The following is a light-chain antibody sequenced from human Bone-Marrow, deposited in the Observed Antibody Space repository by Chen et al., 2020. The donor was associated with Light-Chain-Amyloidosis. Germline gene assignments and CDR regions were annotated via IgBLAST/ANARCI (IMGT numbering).Light chain of an antibody. CDR1: SSDVGGYTY. CDR2: DVT. Sequence: QSALTQPASVSGSPGQSITIPCTGTSSDVGGYTYVSWYQQHPGKAPKLIISDVTDRPSGVSNRFSGSKSGNTASLTISGLQAEDEADYFCSSYTARSTLVFGTATKVTVL. J-gene: IGLJ1*01. V-gene: IGLV2-14*03. CDR3: SSYTARSTLV.